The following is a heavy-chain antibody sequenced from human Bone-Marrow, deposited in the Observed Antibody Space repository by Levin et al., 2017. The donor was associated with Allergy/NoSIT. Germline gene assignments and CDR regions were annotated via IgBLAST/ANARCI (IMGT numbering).Heavy chain of an antibody. CDR2: IYWDDDK. CDR1: GFSLSTSGVG. V-gene: IGHV2-5*02. D-gene: IGHD6-6*01. J-gene: IGHJ4*02. CDR3: VKRSGGLYGSSLYYFDY. Sequence: SGPTLVKPQQTLTLTCLVSGFSLSTSGVGVGWIRQPPGKALEWLSMIYWDDDKRYSPSLKSRLTITKDTSENQVVLTMTNMDPLDTATYYCVKRSGGLYGSSLYYFDYWGQGTLVTVSS.